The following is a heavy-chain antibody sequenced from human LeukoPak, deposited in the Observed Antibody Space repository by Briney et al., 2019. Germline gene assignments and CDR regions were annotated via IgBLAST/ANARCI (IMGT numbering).Heavy chain of an antibody. J-gene: IGHJ4*02. V-gene: IGHV3-7*01. CDR3: ARDVFCGGDCYSPKSN. CDR1: GFTFSSYW. CDR2: IKDDGSEI. Sequence: GGSLRLSCVGSGFTFSSYWMTWVRQAPGKGLEWVANIKDDGSEIYSVDSVKGRFTISRDNAENSLFLQLNSLRAEDTAVYYCARDVFCGGDCYSPKSNWGQGTLVTVSS. D-gene: IGHD2-21*02.